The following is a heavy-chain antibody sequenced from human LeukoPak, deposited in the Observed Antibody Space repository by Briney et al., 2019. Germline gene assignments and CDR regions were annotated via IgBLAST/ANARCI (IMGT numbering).Heavy chain of an antibody. V-gene: IGHV1-18*01. CDR1: GYTFTSYG. Sequence: ASVKVSCKASGYTFTSYGISWVRQAPGQGLERMGWISAYNGNTNYAQKLQGRVTMTTDTSTSTAYMELRSLRSDDTAVYYCARVQLLSYYYYYYMDVWGKGTTVTVSS. D-gene: IGHD2-2*01. J-gene: IGHJ6*03. CDR2: ISAYNGNT. CDR3: ARVQLLSYYYYYYMDV.